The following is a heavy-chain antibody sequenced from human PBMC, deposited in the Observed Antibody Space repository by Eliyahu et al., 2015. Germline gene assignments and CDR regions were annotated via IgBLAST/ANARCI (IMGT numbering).Heavy chain of an antibody. V-gene: IGHV3-66*01. CDR1: GFTVSSNY. Sequence: EVQLVESGGGLVQPGGSLRLSCAASGFTVSSNYMSWVRQAPGKGAGVGPRSFYRVGAHSAQSLKGRFTISRDNSMNTLYLQMSSLRAEDTAVYYCARAKVVAATRVGLDVWGQGTTVTVSS. J-gene: IGHJ6*02. CDR3: ARAKVVAATRVGLDV. CDR2: FYRVGA. D-gene: IGHD2-15*01.